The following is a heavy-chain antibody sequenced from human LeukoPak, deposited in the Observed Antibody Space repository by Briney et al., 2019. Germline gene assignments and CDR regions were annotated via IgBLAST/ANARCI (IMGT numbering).Heavy chain of an antibody. Sequence: ASVKVSCKTAGYSFTSQGITWARQAPGQGLEWMGWISTYSGDTKFAQKFQGRVTMTTDTSTNTAYMELRRLRFDDTAVYYCARDKRYAFDNWGQGTLVSVSS. J-gene: IGHJ4*02. CDR3: ARDKRYAFDN. D-gene: IGHD3-9*01. V-gene: IGHV1-18*01. CDR2: ISTYSGDT. CDR1: GYSFTSQG.